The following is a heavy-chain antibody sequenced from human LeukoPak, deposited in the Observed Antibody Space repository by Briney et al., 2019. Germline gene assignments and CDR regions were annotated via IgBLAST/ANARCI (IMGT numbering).Heavy chain of an antibody. D-gene: IGHD3-10*01. V-gene: IGHV4-4*07. J-gene: IGHJ5*02. Sequence: PSETLSLTCTVSGGSISSYYWSWIRQPAGKGLEWIGRIYTSGSTNYNPSLKSRVTMSVDTSKNQFSLKLSSVTAADTAVYYCARDYYGSGSYDNFHIPRNWFDPWGQGTLVTVSS. CDR2: IYTSGST. CDR1: GGSISSYY. CDR3: ARDYYGSGSYDNFHIPRNWFDP.